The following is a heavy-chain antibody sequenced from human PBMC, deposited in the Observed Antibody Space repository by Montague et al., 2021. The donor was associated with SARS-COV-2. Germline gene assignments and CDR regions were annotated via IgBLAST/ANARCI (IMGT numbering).Heavy chain of an antibody. D-gene: IGHD3-3*01. J-gene: IGHJ4*02. CDR3: AREGGITIFGVVILYYFDH. CDR2: IYTSGST. V-gene: IGHV4-61*02. CDR1: GGSISSGSYY. Sequence: TRSLTCTVSGGSISSGSYYWSWIRQPAGKGLEWIGRIYTSGSTNYNPSLKSRVTISVDTSKNQFSLKLSSVTAADTAVYYCAREGGITIFGVVILYYFDHWGQGTLVTVSS.